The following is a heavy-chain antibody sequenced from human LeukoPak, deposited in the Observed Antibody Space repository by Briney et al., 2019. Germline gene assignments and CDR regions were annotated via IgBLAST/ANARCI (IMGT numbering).Heavy chain of an antibody. CDR1: GFTFSSYG. D-gene: IGHD6-13*01. V-gene: IGHV4-39*07. CDR2: IYYSGST. J-gene: IGHJ4*02. Sequence: GSLRLSCAASGFTFSSYGMHWIRQPPGKGLEWIGSIYYSGSTYYNPSLKSRVTISVDTSKNQFSLKLSSVTAADTAVYYCARATHSSSWYNWGQGTLVTVSS. CDR3: ARATHSSSWYN.